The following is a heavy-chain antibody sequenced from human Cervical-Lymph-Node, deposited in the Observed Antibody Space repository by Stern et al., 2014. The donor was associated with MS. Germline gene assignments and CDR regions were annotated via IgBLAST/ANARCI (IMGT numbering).Heavy chain of an antibody. CDR3: ARRAYRGYDAFDLDY. D-gene: IGHD5-12*01. V-gene: IGHV5-51*01. CDR2: IYPADSNT. Sequence: VQLVQSGAEVRKPGESLKISCKGSGYSFHSYWIGWVRQMPGKGLEWMEIIYPADSNTRYSPSFQGQVPTSAHESTSTAHLQWRSLKASDTAIYYCARRAYRGYDAFDLDYWGQGTLVSVSS. CDR1: GYSFHSYW. J-gene: IGHJ4*02.